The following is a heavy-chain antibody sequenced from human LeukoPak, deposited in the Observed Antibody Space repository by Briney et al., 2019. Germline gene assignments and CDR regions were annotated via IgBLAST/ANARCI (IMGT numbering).Heavy chain of an antibody. J-gene: IGHJ4*02. CDR1: GFSFSGHW. D-gene: IGHD6-6*01. V-gene: IGHV3-74*01. Sequence: GGSLRLSCTASGFSFSGHWMHWARQLPGKGLVWVSRIGPTGSTTSYADSVKGRFTVSRDNAKNALYLQVNNLRAEDTAVYYCARGPNSNWSGLDFWGQGTLLTVSS. CDR2: IGPTGSTT. CDR3: ARGPNSNWSGLDF.